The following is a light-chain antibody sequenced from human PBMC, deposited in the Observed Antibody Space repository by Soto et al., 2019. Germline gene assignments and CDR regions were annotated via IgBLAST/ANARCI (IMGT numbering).Light chain of an antibody. CDR1: SSDVGGYKY. CDR2: AVS. CDR3: SSYTSSSIYV. Sequence: QSALTHPASVSGSPGQSITISCTGTSSDVGGYKYVSWYQQHPGKAPKLMIYAVSNRPSGVSNRFSGSKSGNTASLTISGLQAEDEADYYCSSYTSSSIYVFGAGTKVTVL. V-gene: IGLV2-14*01. J-gene: IGLJ1*01.